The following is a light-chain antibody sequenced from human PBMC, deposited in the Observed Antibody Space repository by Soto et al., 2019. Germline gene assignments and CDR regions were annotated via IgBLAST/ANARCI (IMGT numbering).Light chain of an antibody. CDR1: SSNIGNFY. CDR3: AACDDSLSGPGV. CDR2: KNN. Sequence: QSVLTQPPSASGTPGQRVTISCSGSSSNIGNFYVYWYQQLPGTAPKLLIYKNNQRPLGVPDRFSGSKSGTSASLAFSGLRSEDEADYYCAACDDSLSGPGVFGGGTQLTVL. V-gene: IGLV1-47*01. J-gene: IGLJ7*01.